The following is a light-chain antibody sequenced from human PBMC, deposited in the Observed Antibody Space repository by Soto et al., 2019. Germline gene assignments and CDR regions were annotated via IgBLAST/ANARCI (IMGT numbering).Light chain of an antibody. Sequence: QSALTQPASVSGSPGQSITISCAGTSSDVGGYNYVSWYQQHPGKVPKLKIYEVSNRPSGVSNRFSGSKSGNTASLAISGVLPGDEAAYFCTSYYRTGPPFFGTGTKLTVL. CDR3: TSYYRTGPPF. CDR2: EVS. V-gene: IGLV2-14*01. CDR1: SSDVGGYNY. J-gene: IGLJ1*01.